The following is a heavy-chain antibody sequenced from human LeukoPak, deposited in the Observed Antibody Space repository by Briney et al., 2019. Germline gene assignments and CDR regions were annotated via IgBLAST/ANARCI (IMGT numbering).Heavy chain of an antibody. Sequence: GASVKVSCKASGYTFTGYYMHWVRQAPGQGLEWMGWINPNSGGTNYAQKFQGRVTMTRDASIRTAYMELSRLRSDDTAVYYCARDGDDYPYYYYYMDVWGKGTTVTVSS. CDR2: INPNSGGT. V-gene: IGHV1-2*02. CDR3: ARDGDDYPYYYYYMDV. CDR1: GYTFTGYY. D-gene: IGHD4-11*01. J-gene: IGHJ6*03.